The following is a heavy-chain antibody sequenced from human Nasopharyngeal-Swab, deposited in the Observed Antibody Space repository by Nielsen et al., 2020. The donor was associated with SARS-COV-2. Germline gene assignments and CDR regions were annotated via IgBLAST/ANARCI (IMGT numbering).Heavy chain of an antibody. J-gene: IGHJ6*03. D-gene: IGHD3-10*01. CDR1: GGSISSNNYY. CDR3: ARGGYYYGSGSFRYYYYYMDV. V-gene: IGHV4-39*07. Sequence: SETLSLTCTVSGGSISSNNYYWSWIRQPPGKGLEWIGEINHSGITNYNPSLKSRATISVDTSKNQFSLNLSSVTAADTAVYYCARGGYYYGSGSFRYYYYYMDVWGKGTTVTVSS. CDR2: INHSGIT.